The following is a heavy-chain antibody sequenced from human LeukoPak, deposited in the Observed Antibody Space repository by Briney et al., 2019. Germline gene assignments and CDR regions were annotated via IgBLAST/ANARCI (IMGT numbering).Heavy chain of an antibody. Sequence: GESLRLSCAASGFAFNLYGMAWVRQAPGKGREGVSGIIGSAVGTYYADSVKGRFTISRDNPKNVLFLQMNNLRVEDTAVYFCAKLGTYWYFDVWGRGTLVTVSS. D-gene: IGHD3-16*01. V-gene: IGHV3-23*01. J-gene: IGHJ2*01. CDR1: GFAFNLYG. CDR2: IIGSAVGT. CDR3: AKLGTYWYFDV.